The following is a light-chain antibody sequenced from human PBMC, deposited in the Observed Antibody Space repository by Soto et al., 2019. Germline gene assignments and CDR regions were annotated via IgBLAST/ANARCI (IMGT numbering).Light chain of an antibody. CDR1: QSVTNSF. J-gene: IGKJ2*01. CDR3: CQYGSSHPYT. Sequence: EVVLTQSPGTLSLSPGESATLSCRASQSVTNSFFAWYQQKPGQAPRLLIFDSSDRVTGIPAWCSGSGAGTDFTLTISRLEPDDFAVYYCCQYGSSHPYTFGQGTKLEIK. CDR2: DSS. V-gene: IGKV3-20*01.